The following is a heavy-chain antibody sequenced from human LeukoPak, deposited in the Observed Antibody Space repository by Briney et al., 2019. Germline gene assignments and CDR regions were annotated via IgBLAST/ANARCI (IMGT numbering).Heavy chain of an antibody. V-gene: IGHV4-59*12. J-gene: IGHJ4*02. D-gene: IGHD6-19*01. CDR1: GGSISSYY. CDR2: SYHSGST. CDR3: ARELKQGLVGVILDY. Sequence: SETLSLTCTVSGGSISSYYWSWVRQPPGKELEWIGYSYHSGSTNYNPSLKSRVTISIDTSKNQFSLKLSSVTAADTAVYYCARELKQGLVGVILDYWGQGTLVTVSS.